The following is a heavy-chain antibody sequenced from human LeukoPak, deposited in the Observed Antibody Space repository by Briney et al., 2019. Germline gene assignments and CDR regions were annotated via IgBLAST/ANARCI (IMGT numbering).Heavy chain of an antibody. D-gene: IGHD2-2*01. Sequence: AAVKVSCKASGYTFTGYYMHWVRQAPGQGLEWMGWINPNSGVTKYAQKFQGRVTMTRDTSISTAYMELSRLRSDDTAVYYCASELTETRYCSSTSCPTSMDVWGKGTTVTVSS. CDR3: ASELTETRYCSSTSCPTSMDV. V-gene: IGHV1-2*02. CDR1: GYTFTGYY. CDR2: INPNSGVT. J-gene: IGHJ6*03.